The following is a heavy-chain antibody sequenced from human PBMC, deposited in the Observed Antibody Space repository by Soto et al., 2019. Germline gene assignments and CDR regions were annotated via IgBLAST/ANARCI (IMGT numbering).Heavy chain of an antibody. Sequence: QVQLVQSGSEVKKPGASVNVSCKAFGYTFTSYGFSWVRQVPGQGLEWLGWISAFNGDTQYAQTMKGRLTVTTDTSTTTVHMQLRSLTPADTAVYYCTREAGWQRMVPYDWGQGPLVSV. CDR3: TREAGWQRMVPYD. J-gene: IGHJ4*02. CDR2: ISAFNGDT. D-gene: IGHD6-25*01. V-gene: IGHV1-18*04. CDR1: GYTFTSYG.